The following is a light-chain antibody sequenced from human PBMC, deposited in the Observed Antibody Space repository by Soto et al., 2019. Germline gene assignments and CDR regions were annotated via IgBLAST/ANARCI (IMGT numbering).Light chain of an antibody. CDR2: EVS. Sequence: QSALTQPASVSGSPGQSITISCTGTSSDIGGYKYVSWYQQHPGKAPKLMISEVSSRPSGVSNRFSGSKSGNTASLTISGLQAADEATYYCSSYTSSGTFVVFGGGTQLTVL. CDR3: SSYTSSGTFVV. V-gene: IGLV2-14*01. J-gene: IGLJ2*01. CDR1: SSDIGGYKY.